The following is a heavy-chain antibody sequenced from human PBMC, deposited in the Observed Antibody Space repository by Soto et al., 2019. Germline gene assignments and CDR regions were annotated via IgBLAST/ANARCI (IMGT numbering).Heavy chain of an antibody. CDR2: ISGSGGST. CDR3: AKPYYYDSSGYYHYFDY. CDR1: GFTISSYA. J-gene: IGHJ4*02. D-gene: IGHD3-22*01. V-gene: IGHV3-23*01. Sequence: EVQLLESGGGLVQPGGSLRLSCAASGFTISSYAMSWVRQAPGKGLEWVSAISGSGGSTYYADSVKGRFTISRDNSKNTLYLQMNSLRAEDTAVYYCAKPYYYDSSGYYHYFDYWGQGTLVTVSS.